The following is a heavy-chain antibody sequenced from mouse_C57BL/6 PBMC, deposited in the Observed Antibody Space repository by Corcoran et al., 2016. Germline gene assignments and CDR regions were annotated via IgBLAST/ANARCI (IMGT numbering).Heavy chain of an antibody. CDR2: INTYSGVP. J-gene: IGHJ2*01. Sequence: QIQLVQSGPALKKPGETVKISCKASGYTFTTYGMSWVKQAPGKGLKWMGWINTYSGVPTYADDFKGRFAFSLETSASTAYLQINNLKNEDTATYFCAREVTTVVGDYWGQGTTLTVSS. D-gene: IGHD1-1*01. V-gene: IGHV9-3*01. CDR1: GYTFTTYG. CDR3: AREVTTVVGDY.